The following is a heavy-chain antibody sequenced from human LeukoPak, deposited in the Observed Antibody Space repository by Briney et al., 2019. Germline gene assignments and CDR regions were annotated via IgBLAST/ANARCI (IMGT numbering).Heavy chain of an antibody. CDR2: ISYSGST. CDR3: TRFTYGGPFDY. J-gene: IGHJ4*02. V-gene: IGHV4-59*01. CDR1: GGSISSDF. D-gene: IGHD4/OR15-4a*01. Sequence: PSETLSLTCTVSGGSISSDFWSWIRQPPGMGLEWVGWISYSGSTKYNSSLQSRVTMSRDTSKNQFSLRLTSVTAADTAIYYCTRFTYGGPFDYWGQGILVTVSS.